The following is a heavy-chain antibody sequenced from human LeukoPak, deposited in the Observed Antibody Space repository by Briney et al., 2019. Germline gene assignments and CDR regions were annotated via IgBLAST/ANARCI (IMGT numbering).Heavy chain of an antibody. CDR1: GGSINSYY. Sequence: SETLSLTCTVSGGSINSYYWSWIRQPPGKGLEWIGYIYYSGSTNYNPSLKSRVTISVDTSKNQFSLKLSSVTAADTAVYYCASRSGYSYGLTRYYYMDVWGKGTTVTVSS. J-gene: IGHJ6*03. V-gene: IGHV4-59*01. CDR2: IYYSGST. D-gene: IGHD5-18*01. CDR3: ASRSGYSYGLTRYYYMDV.